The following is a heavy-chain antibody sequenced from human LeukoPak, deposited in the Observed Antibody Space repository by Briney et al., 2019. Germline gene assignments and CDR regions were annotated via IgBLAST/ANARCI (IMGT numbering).Heavy chain of an antibody. CDR3: ARLMGERSLFDY. J-gene: IGHJ4*02. CDR2: IKQDGNEK. V-gene: IGHV3-7*02. Sequence: GGSLRLSCAASGFTFSSCWMTWVRQAPGKGPEWVANIKQDGNEKYYVDSVKGRFSISRDNAKNSVYLQMNSLRAEDTAVYYYARLMGERSLFDYWGQGVLVTVSS. CDR1: GFTFSSCW. D-gene: IGHD1-26*01.